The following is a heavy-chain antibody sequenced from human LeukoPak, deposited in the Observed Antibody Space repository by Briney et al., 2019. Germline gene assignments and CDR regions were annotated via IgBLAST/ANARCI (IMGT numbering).Heavy chain of an antibody. J-gene: IGHJ4*02. D-gene: IGHD1-1*01. CDR3: ARGPRRKYNWNDDFDY. CDR2: INHSGST. V-gene: IGHV4-34*01. CDR1: GGSFSGYY. Sequence: PSETLSLTCAVYGGSFSGYYWSWIRQPPGKGLEWIGEINHSGSTNYNPSLKSRVTISVDTSKNQFSLKLSSVTAADTAVYYCARGPRRKYNWNDDFDYWGREPWSPSPQ.